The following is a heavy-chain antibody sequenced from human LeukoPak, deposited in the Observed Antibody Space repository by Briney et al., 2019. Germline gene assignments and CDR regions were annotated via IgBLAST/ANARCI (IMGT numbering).Heavy chain of an antibody. V-gene: IGHV3-48*03. Sequence: PGGSLRLSCAASGFTFSSYAMSWVRQAPGKGLEWVSYISSSGSTIYYADSVKGRFTISRDNAKNSLYLQMNSLRAEDTAVYYCAREGPRSGRPFDYWGQGTLVTVSS. CDR1: GFTFSSYA. CDR2: ISSSGSTI. CDR3: AREGPRSGRPFDY. J-gene: IGHJ4*02. D-gene: IGHD3-10*01.